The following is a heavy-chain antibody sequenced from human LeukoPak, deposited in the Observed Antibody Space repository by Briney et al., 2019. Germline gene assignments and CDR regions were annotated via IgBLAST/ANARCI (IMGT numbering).Heavy chain of an antibody. CDR3: AKVQDGSSWYEYFQH. J-gene: IGHJ1*01. CDR2: ISSSSTYI. D-gene: IGHD6-13*01. V-gene: IGHV3-21*01. Sequence: PGRSLRLSCAASGFTFSTYSMNWVRQAPGKGLEWVSSISSSSTYIYYADSVKGRFTISRDNAKNSLFLQMNSLRAEDTAVYYCAKVQDGSSWYEYFQHWGQGTLVTVSS. CDR1: GFTFSTYS.